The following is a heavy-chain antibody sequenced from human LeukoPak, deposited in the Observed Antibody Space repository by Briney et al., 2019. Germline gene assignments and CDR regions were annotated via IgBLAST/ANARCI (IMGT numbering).Heavy chain of an antibody. CDR3: ARDYGSGTFSGVFDF. J-gene: IGHJ4*02. V-gene: IGHV4-34*01. Sequence: SETLSLTCAVYGGSFSGYYWSWIRQPPGKGLEWIGEINHSGSTNYNPSFKSRVTISVDTSKNQFSLKLSSVTAADTAVYFCARDYGSGTFSGVFDFWGQGTLVTVSS. CDR2: INHSGST. CDR1: GGSFSGYY. D-gene: IGHD3-10*01.